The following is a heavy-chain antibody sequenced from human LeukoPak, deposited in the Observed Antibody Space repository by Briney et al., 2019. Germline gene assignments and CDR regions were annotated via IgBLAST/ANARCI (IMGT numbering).Heavy chain of an antibody. D-gene: IGHD4/OR15-4a*01. CDR2: INHSGST. V-gene: IGHV4-34*01. CDR1: GFFFNTNA. J-gene: IGHJ4*02. Sequence: KSGGSLRLSCAASGFFFNTNAMSWVRQPPGKGLEWIGEINHSGSTDYNPSLKSRVTISVDTSKNQFSLKLSSVTAADTAVYYCARRAGAYSHPYDYWGQGTLVTVSS. CDR3: ARRAGAYSHPYDY.